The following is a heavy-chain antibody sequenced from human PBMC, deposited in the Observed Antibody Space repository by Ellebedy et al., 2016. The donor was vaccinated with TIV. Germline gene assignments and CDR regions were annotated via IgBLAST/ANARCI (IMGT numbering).Heavy chain of an antibody. D-gene: IGHD6-19*01. CDR1: GFTFSYYW. J-gene: IGHJ4*02. CDR2: RKQHGSEK. Sequence: PGGSLRLSCTASGFTFSYYWMSWVRQAPGKGLEWVATRKQHGSEKDYVDSVKGRFTISRDDAKNSLDLQMNSLRDEDTAEYYCARDPGSGWYFDYWGQGTLVTVSS. CDR3: ARDPGSGWYFDY. V-gene: IGHV3-7*01.